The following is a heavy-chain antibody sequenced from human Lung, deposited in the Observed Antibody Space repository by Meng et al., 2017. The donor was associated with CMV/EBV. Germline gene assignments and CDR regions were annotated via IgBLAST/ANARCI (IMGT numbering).Heavy chain of an antibody. Sequence: SXTXSFXCIVSGGSISRGDYCWSWIRQTPGKGLEWIGYIYYSGSTYYNPSLKSRVTISVDTSKNQFSLKLRSVTAADTAVYYCARVLHQDHFDYWGQGTLVTVSS. CDR1: GGSISRGDYC. J-gene: IGHJ4*02. CDR2: IYYSGST. CDR3: ARVLHQDHFDY. V-gene: IGHV4-30-4*02.